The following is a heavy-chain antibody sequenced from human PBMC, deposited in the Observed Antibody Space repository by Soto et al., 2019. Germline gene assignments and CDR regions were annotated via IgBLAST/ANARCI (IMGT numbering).Heavy chain of an antibody. J-gene: IGHJ4*02. V-gene: IGHV3-64*01. CDR1: GFTFSSYA. CDR3: ARGPGYYFDY. Sequence: PGGSLRLPCAASGFTFSSYAMHWVRQAPGKGLEYVSAISSNGGSTYYANSVKGRFTISRDNSKNTLYLQMGSLRAEDMAVYYCARGPGYYFDYWGQGTLVTVSS. CDR2: ISSNGGST.